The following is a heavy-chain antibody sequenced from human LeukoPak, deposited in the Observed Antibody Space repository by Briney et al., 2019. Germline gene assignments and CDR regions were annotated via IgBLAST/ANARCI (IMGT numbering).Heavy chain of an antibody. D-gene: IGHD2-21*02. CDR1: GYTFTSYY. J-gene: IGHJ6*03. Sequence: ASVKVSCEASGYTFTSYYMHWVRQAPGQGLEWLGIINPSGGSTSYAQKFQGRVTMTRDMSTSTVYMELSSLRSEDTAVYYCARDRSSYCGGDCYPNYYYYYMDVWGKGTTVTVSS. CDR3: ARDRSSYCGGDCYPNYYYYYMDV. V-gene: IGHV1-46*01. CDR2: INPSGGST.